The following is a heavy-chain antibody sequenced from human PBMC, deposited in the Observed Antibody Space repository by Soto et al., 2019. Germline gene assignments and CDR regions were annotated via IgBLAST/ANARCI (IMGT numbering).Heavy chain of an antibody. Sequence: LRLSCAASGFTFSSYWMHWVRQAPGKGLVWVSRINSDGSSTSYADSVKGRFTISRDNAKNTLYLQMNSLRAEDTAVYYCARGGEGSGSIWPPGYYGMDVWGQGTTVTVSS. CDR3: ARGGEGSGSIWPPGYYGMDV. CDR2: INSDGSST. CDR1: GFTFSSYW. J-gene: IGHJ6*02. V-gene: IGHV3-74*01. D-gene: IGHD3-10*01.